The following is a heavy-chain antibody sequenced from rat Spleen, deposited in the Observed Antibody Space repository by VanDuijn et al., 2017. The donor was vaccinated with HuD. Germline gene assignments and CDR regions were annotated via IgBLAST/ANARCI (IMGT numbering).Heavy chain of an antibody. CDR2: ITSGGSYT. CDR1: GFTFSSFA. CDR3: TTDDYGGYSDYFDY. D-gene: IGHD1-11*01. V-gene: IGHV5-46*01. J-gene: IGHJ2*01. Sequence: EVQLVESGGGLVQPGRSLKLSCAASGFTFSSFAMAWVRQAPKKGLEWIATITSGGSYTYYPDSVKGRFTISRDNAKTTLYLQMDRMRSEDTATYYCTTDDYGGYSDYFDYWGQGVMVTVSS.